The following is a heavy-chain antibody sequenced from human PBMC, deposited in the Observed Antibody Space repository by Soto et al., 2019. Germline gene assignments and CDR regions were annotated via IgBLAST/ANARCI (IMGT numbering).Heavy chain of an antibody. D-gene: IGHD2-15*01. J-gene: IGHJ6*02. Sequence: PSETLSLTCAVYGGSFSGYYWSWIRQPPGKGLEWIGEINHSGSTNYNPSLKSRVTISVDTSKNQFSLKLSSVTAADTAVYYCARDKIVVVVAATAPRGQSYYYGMDVWGQGTTVTVSS. CDR3: ARDKIVVVVAATAPRGQSYYYGMDV. V-gene: IGHV4-34*01. CDR1: GGSFSGYY. CDR2: INHSGST.